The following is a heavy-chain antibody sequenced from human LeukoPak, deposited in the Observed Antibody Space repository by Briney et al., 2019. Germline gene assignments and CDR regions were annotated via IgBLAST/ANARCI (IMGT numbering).Heavy chain of an antibody. CDR2: IYYSGST. V-gene: IGHV4-39*01. J-gene: IGHJ3*02. Sequence: PSETLSLTCTVSGGSISSSSYYWGWIRQPPGKGLERIGSIYYSGSTYYNPSLKSRVTISVDTSKNQFSLKLSSVTAADTAVYYCARHVVVVPAAMWDDAFDIWGQGTMVTVSS. CDR1: GGSISSSSYY. CDR3: ARHVVVVPAAMWDDAFDI. D-gene: IGHD2-2*01.